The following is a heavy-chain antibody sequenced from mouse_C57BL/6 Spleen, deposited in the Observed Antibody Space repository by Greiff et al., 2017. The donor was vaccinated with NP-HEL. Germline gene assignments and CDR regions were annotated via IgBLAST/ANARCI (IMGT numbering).Heavy chain of an antibody. V-gene: IGHV1-18*01. CDR3: ARSRTTVVAPPFDY. J-gene: IGHJ2*01. Sequence: EVKLQESGPELVKPGASVKIPCKASGYTFTDYNMDWVKQSHGKSLEWIGDINPNNGGTIYNQKFKGKATLTVDKSSSTAYMELRSLTSEDTAVYYCARSRTTVVAPPFDYWGQGTTLTVSS. D-gene: IGHD1-1*01. CDR2: INPNNGGT. CDR1: GYTFTDYN.